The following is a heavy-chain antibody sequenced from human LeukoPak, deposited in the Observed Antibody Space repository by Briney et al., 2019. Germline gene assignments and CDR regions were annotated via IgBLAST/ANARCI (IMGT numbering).Heavy chain of an antibody. Sequence: PSETLSLTCDVYGGSFTASYWSWIRQPPGRGLEWIGEINHSGSTSYNPSLKSRVTISVDSSQNQFSLKLSSVTAADTAVYYCARRVGPVAVAGTVDYYFDYWGQGTLVTVSS. D-gene: IGHD6-19*01. CDR3: ARRVGPVAVAGTVDYYFDY. J-gene: IGHJ4*02. V-gene: IGHV4-34*01. CDR2: INHSGST. CDR1: GGSFTASY.